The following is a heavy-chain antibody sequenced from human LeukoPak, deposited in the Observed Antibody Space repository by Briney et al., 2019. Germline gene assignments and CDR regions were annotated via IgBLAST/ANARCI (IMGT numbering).Heavy chain of an antibody. CDR1: GGSFSGYD. D-gene: IGHD3-10*01. CDR3: ARKNMVRGVILDY. V-gene: IGHV4-34*01. CDR2: INHSGST. J-gene: IGHJ4*02. Sequence: PSETLSLTCAVYGGSFSGYDWSWIRQPPGKGLEWIGEINHSGSTNYNPSLKSRVTISVDTSKNQFSLKLSSVTAADTAVYYCARKNMVRGVILDYWGQGTLVTVSS.